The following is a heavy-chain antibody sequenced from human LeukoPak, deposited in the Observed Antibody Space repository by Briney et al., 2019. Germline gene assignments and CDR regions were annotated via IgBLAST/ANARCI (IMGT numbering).Heavy chain of an antibody. CDR3: AREKELRYFDWLLDY. J-gene: IGHJ4*02. CDR1: GFTFSSYW. D-gene: IGHD3-9*01. Sequence: GGSLRLSCAASGFTFSSYWMSWVRQAPGKGLEWVANIKQDGSEKYYVDSVKGRFTISRDNAKNSLYLQMNSLRAEDTAVYYCAREKELRYFDWLLDYWGQGTLDTVSS. CDR2: IKQDGSEK. V-gene: IGHV3-7*01.